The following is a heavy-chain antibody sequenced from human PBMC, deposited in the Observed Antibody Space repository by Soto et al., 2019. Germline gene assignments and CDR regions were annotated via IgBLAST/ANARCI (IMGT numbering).Heavy chain of an antibody. J-gene: IGHJ6*02. Sequence: VASVKVSCKASGGTFSSYAISWVRQAPGQGLEWMGGIIPIFGTANYARKFQGRVTITADESTSTAYMELSSLRSEDTAVYYCASGDRMDVDTAMVTSFHYYYYGMDVWGQGTTVTVSS. CDR3: ASGDRMDVDTAMVTSFHYYYYGMDV. D-gene: IGHD5-18*01. CDR2: IIPIFGTA. CDR1: GGTFSSYA. V-gene: IGHV1-69*13.